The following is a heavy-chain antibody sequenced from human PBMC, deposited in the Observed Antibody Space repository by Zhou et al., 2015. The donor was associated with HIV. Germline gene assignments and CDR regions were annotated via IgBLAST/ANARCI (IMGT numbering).Heavy chain of an antibody. J-gene: IGHJ6*02. Sequence: QVQLVQSGAEVKKPGSSVKVSCKASGGTFSSYAISWVRQAPGQGLEWMGGIIPIFGTANYAQKFQGRVTITADESTSTAYMELSSLRSEDTAVYYCARDRHYGGNFLGSGRDPNDSMDVWGQGTTVTVSS. V-gene: IGHV1-69*12. CDR1: GGTFSSYA. D-gene: IGHD4-23*01. CDR3: ARDRHYGGNFLGSGRDPNDSMDV. CDR2: IIPIFGTA.